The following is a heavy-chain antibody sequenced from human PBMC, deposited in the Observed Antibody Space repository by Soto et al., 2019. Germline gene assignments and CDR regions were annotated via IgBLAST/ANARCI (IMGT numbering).Heavy chain of an antibody. J-gene: IGHJ4*02. V-gene: IGHV4-34*01. CDR1: GGSFSGYY. D-gene: IGHD4-17*01. CDR3: ARGGATTVIVDY. Sequence: QVQLQQWGAGLLKPSETLSLTCAVYGGSFSGYYWSWIRQPPGKGLEWIGEINHSGSTNYNPSLKRRVTLSVDTSKNQFFLKLSSVTAADTAVYYCARGGATTVIVDYWGQGTLVTVSS. CDR2: INHSGST.